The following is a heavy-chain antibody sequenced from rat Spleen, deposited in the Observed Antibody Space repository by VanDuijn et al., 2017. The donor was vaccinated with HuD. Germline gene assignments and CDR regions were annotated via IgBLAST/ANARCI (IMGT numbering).Heavy chain of an antibody. CDR2: INYIVST. D-gene: IGHD1-5*01. CDR1: GYSITSNY. CDR3: ARSRYNWNWFAY. J-gene: IGHJ3*01. Sequence: EVQLQESGPGLVKPSQSLSLTCSVTGYSITSNYWGWIRKFPGNKMEWMGYINYIVSTNYNPSLKSRISITRDTSKNQFFLQLNSVTTEDTATYYCARSRYNWNWFAYWGQGTLVTVSS. V-gene: IGHV3-1*01.